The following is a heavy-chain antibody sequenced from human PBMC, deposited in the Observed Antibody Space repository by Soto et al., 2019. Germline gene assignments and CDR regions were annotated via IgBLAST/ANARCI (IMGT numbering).Heavy chain of an antibody. CDR2: IYYSGST. CDR1: GGAIRSFY. CDR3: ARNSQYYDFWSGYYSLYYYYYGMDV. D-gene: IGHD3-3*01. V-gene: IGHV4-59*01. Sequence: SGTLALTCTVSGGAIRSFYWSWIRQPPGKGLEVIGYIYYSGSTKYNPSLKSRATISVDTSKNQFSLKLSSVTAADTAVYYCARNSQYYDFWSGYYSLYYYYYGMDVWGQGTTVTV. J-gene: IGHJ6*02.